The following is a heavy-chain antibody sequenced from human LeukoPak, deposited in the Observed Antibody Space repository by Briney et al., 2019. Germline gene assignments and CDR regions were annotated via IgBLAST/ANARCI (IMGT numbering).Heavy chain of an antibody. J-gene: IGHJ4*02. D-gene: IGHD1-26*01. CDR3: ARGAILGGYNLIYD. V-gene: IGHV3-30*04. CDR2: ILYDGSLE. CDR1: GFSFGTYA. Sequence: PGKSLRLSCAASGFSFGTYAMHWVRQAPGKGLEWVALILYDGSLENTADSVRGRFIISRDNSKNTLFLQMNSLRIEDTAVYYCARGAILGGYNLIYDGVQGTLVTVSS.